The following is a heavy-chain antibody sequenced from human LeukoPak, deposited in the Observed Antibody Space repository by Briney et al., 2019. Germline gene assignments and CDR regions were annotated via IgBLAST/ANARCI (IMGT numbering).Heavy chain of an antibody. D-gene: IGHD4-17*01. CDR1: GGTFSSYA. CDR3: ARGLDPLATVTPKIY. J-gene: IGHJ4*02. CDR2: IIPIFGTA. Sequence: SVKVSCKASGGTFSSYAISWVRQAPGQGLEWMGGIIPIFGTANYAQKFQGRVTITADESTSTAYMELSSLRSEDTAVYYCARGLDPLATVTPKIYRGQGNLVTVSP. V-gene: IGHV1-69*13.